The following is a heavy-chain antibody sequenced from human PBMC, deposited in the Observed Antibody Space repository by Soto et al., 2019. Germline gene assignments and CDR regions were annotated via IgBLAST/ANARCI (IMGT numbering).Heavy chain of an antibody. J-gene: IGHJ6*02. V-gene: IGHV1-24*01. CDR2: FDPEDGET. D-gene: IGHD6-13*01. Sequence: ASVKVSCKVSGYTLTELSMHWVRQAPGKGLEWMGGFDPEDGETIYAQKFQGRVTMTEDTPTDTAYMELSSLRSEDTAVYYCATDRRLSSSSWPPYYYYGMDVWGQGTTVTVSS. CDR1: GYTLTELS. CDR3: ATDRRLSSSSWPPYYYYGMDV.